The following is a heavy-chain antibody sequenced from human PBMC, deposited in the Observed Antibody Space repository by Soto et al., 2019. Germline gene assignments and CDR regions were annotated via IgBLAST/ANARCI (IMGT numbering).Heavy chain of an antibody. CDR1: GQSFSGHS. V-gene: IGHV4-34*01. Sequence: QVQLQQWGAGLVKPSETLSLSCAVSGQSFSGHSWAWIRQPPGQGLEWIGEINESGSKYYNPSLKSRVTISTDTSKNQFSLKLSSVSAADTAAYFCARGSGIVALPGELEDVNYDYWGQGTLVNVSS. D-gene: IGHD1-1*01. CDR2: INESGSK. CDR3: ARGSGIVALPGELEDVNYDY. J-gene: IGHJ4*02.